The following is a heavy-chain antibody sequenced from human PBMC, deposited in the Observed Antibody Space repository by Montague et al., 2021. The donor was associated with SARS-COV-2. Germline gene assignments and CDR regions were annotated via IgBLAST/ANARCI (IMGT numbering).Heavy chain of an antibody. D-gene: IGHD3-10*01. CDR3: TRDGGGFGVLLYYFDS. CDR2: ITWNGFRT. Sequence: LRLSLSASGFTFDESGMNWVRQTPGKGLEWVSGITWNGFRTDYADSVKGRFTISRDDAKNSLYLQMDSLRAEDTALYYCTRDGGGFGVLLYYFDSWGQGTQATVSS. CDR1: GFTFDESG. V-gene: IGHV3-20*03. J-gene: IGHJ4*02.